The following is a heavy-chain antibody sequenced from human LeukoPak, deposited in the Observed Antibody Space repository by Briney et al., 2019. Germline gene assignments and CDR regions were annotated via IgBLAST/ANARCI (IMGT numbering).Heavy chain of an antibody. D-gene: IGHD6-13*01. J-gene: IGHJ4*02. CDR3: ARDRGSSSPYYFDY. V-gene: IGHV1-46*01. CDR1: GYTFTSYY. CDR2: INPSDGST. Sequence: ATVKVSCKASGYTFTSYYMHWVRQAPGQGLEWMGIINPSDGSTSYAQRFQGRVNMTGDTSTTTVYMELSSLISDDTAVYYCARDRGSSSPYYFDYWGQGTLVTVSS.